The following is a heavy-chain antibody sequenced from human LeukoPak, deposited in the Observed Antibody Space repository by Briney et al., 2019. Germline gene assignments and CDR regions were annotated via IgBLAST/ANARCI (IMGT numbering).Heavy chain of an antibody. CDR3: ARLLEWPHYYMDV. CDR2: ISAYNGNT. D-gene: IGHD3-3*01. CDR1: GYTFTSYG. V-gene: IGHV1-18*01. J-gene: IGHJ6*03. Sequence: RASVKVSCKASGYTFTSYGISWVRQAPGQGLEWMGWISAYNGNTNYAQKLQGRVTMTTDTSTSTAYTELRSLRSDDTAVYYCARLLEWPHYYMDVWGKGTTVTVSS.